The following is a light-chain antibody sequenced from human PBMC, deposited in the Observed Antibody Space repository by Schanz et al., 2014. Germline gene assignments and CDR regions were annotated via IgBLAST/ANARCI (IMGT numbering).Light chain of an antibody. J-gene: IGLJ3*02. V-gene: IGLV2-14*01. Sequence: QSALTQPASVSGSPGQSITIPGTGTAGEVGGYNYVSWNQQYPGKPPKLLIYDVSHRPSGVSNRFSGSKSGNTASLTISGLQAEDEADYYCSSYTSIGTRVFGGGTKLTVL. CDR2: DVS. CDR3: SSYTSIGTRV. CDR1: AGEVGGYNY.